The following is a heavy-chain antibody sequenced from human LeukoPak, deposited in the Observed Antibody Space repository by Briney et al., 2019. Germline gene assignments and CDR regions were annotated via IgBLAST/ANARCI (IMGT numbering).Heavy chain of an antibody. J-gene: IGHJ4*02. CDR2: IYPGDSDT. V-gene: IGHV5-51*01. CDR1: GYSFTSYW. CDR3: ARLSLTPMIVVVTDKRTYSDY. D-gene: IGHD3-22*01. Sequence: GESLKISCKGSGYSFTSYWIGWVRQMPGKGLEWMGIIYPGDSDTRYSPSFQGQVTISADKSISTAYLQWSSLKASDTAMYYCARLSLTPMIVVVTDKRTYSDYWGQGTLVTVSS.